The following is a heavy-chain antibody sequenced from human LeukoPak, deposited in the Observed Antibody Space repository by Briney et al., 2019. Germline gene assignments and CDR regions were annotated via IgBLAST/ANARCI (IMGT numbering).Heavy chain of an antibody. D-gene: IGHD6-13*01. V-gene: IGHV3-23*01. J-gene: IGHJ5*02. Sequence: GGSLRLSCAASGFTFSSYAMSWVRQAPGRGLEWVSAISGSGGSTYYADSVKGRFTISRDNSKNTLYLQMNSLRAEDTAVYYCAKDRRGSSWPRGWFDPWGQGTLVTVSS. CDR1: GFTFSSYA. CDR3: AKDRRGSSWPRGWFDP. CDR2: ISGSGGST.